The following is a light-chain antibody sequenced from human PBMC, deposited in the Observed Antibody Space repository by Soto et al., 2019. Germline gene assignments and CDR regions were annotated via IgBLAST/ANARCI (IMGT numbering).Light chain of an antibody. J-gene: IGKJ5*01. Sequence: DIQMTQSPSSLYASVGDRATITCRASQSIAGYLSWYQQRPGKAPKFLIYSASSLQRGVPSRFSGSGSVTDFSLTINGLQPEDFATYFCQQSFSVPITFVQGTRLEIK. V-gene: IGKV1-39*01. CDR3: QQSFSVPIT. CDR2: SAS. CDR1: QSIAGY.